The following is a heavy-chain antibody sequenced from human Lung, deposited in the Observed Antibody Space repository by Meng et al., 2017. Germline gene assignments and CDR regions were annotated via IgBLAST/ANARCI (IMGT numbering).Heavy chain of an antibody. V-gene: IGHV4-4*02. Sequence: QVQLQESGPGLVKPSGTLSLTCAVSGGSISSNNWWCWVRQTPGRGLEWIGEVYHSGSTNYNPSLKSRVIISENNSKNQFSLKLTSVTAADTAVYYCARDDSGYADFDSWGQGTLVTVSS. CDR2: VYHSGST. D-gene: IGHD3-22*01. J-gene: IGHJ4*02. CDR1: GGSISSNNW. CDR3: ARDDSGYADFDS.